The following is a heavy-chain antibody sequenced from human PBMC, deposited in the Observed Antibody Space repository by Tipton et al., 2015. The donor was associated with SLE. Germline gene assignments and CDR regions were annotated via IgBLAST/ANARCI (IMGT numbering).Heavy chain of an antibody. D-gene: IGHD6-13*01. V-gene: IGHV4-4*07. CDR2: VYSSGST. CDR3: AGSWDDNEGWYFDL. J-gene: IGHJ2*01. Sequence: TLSLTCTVSGGSISGYYWSWIRQPAGKGLEWIGRVYSSGSTIYNPSIKSRITLSLDTSKNQFSLRVNSVTAADTALYYCAGSWDDNEGWYFDLWGRGTLVTVSS. CDR1: GGSISGYY.